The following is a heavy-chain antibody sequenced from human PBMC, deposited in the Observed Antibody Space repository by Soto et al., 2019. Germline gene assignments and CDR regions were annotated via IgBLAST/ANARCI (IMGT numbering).Heavy chain of an antibody. CDR2: TTSGGTT. J-gene: IGHJ1*01. D-gene: IGHD3-10*01. V-gene: IGHV3-23*01. CDR1: GITFTSHA. CDR3: AKDDLGFQH. Sequence: GGSLRLSCAVSGITFTSHAMSRVRQAPGKGLEWVSGTTSGGTTNYADSVKGRFSMSRDNSKNTLYLQMNSLRAEDTAVYYCAKDDLGFQHWGQGTLVTVSS.